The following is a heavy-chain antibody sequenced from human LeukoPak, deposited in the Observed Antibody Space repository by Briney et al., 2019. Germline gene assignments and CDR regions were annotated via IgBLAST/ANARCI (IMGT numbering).Heavy chain of an antibody. CDR2: INPGGGST. J-gene: IGHJ6*03. Sequence: GASVKVSCKASGYTFTSYYMHWVRQAPGQGLEWMGIINPGGGSTSYAQKFQGRVTMTRDMSTSTVYMELSSLRSEDTAVYYCAREASYSSGWYYYYMDVWGKGTTVTVSS. CDR3: AREASYSSGWYYYYMDV. CDR1: GYTFTSYY. V-gene: IGHV1-46*01. D-gene: IGHD6-19*01.